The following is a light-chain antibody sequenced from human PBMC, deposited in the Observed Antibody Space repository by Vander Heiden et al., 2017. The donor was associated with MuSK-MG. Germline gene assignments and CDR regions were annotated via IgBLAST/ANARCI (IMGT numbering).Light chain of an antibody. CDR1: QGVNSW. Sequence: DIQMTQSPSSVSASVGDRVTITCRASQGVNSWLAWYQQKPGKAPNLLIYAASRLQSGVPSRFSGSGSGTHFTLTIISLQPEDFATYYCQQGSSFPLTVGGGTKVEIK. CDR2: AAS. V-gene: IGKV1-12*01. J-gene: IGKJ4*01. CDR3: QQGSSFPLT.